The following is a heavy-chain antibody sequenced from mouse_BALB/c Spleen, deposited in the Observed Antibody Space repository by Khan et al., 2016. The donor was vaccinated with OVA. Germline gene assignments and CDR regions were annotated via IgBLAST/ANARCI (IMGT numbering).Heavy chain of an antibody. CDR3: VRQPYYHYEALDY. Sequence: VELVESGPGLVAPSQTLSLTCTISGFSLTSYGIHWVRQPPGKGLEWLVVIWSDGSTTYNSNLKARMNITKDNYRSQVFLQMTSDQTDVSAMYYCVRQPYYHYEALDYWGQGNPVT. J-gene: IGHJ4*01. V-gene: IGHV2-6-1*01. CDR1: GFSLTSYG. D-gene: IGHD2-10*01. CDR2: IWSDGST.